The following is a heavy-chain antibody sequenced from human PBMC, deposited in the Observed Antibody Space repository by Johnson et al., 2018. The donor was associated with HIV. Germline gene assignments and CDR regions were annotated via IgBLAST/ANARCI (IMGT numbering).Heavy chain of an antibody. Sequence: QVQLVESGGGLVKPGGSLRLSCAASGFTFSSYAMHWVRQAPGKGLEWVAVISYDGSNKYYADSVKGRFTISRDNSKNTLYLQMNSLRAGDTAVYYCARAPRVGRVRGSAFDIWGQGTMVTVSS. V-gene: IGHV3-30*14. CDR1: GFTFSSYA. CDR3: ARAPRVGRVRGSAFDI. D-gene: IGHD3-10*01. J-gene: IGHJ3*02. CDR2: ISYDGSNK.